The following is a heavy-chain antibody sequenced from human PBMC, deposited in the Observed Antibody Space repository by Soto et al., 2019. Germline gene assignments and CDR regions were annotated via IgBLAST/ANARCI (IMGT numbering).Heavy chain of an antibody. D-gene: IGHD3-10*01. V-gene: IGHV1-69*06. CDR3: ARDLQRQLWFREAHYYYYGMDV. CDR1: GGTFSSYA. Sequence: GASVKVSCKASGGTFSSYAISWVRQAPGQGLEWMGGIIPIFGTANYAQKFQGRVTITADKSTSTAYMELSSLRSEDTAVYYCARDLQRQLWFREAHYYYYGMDVWGQGTTVTVSS. CDR2: IIPIFGTA. J-gene: IGHJ6*02.